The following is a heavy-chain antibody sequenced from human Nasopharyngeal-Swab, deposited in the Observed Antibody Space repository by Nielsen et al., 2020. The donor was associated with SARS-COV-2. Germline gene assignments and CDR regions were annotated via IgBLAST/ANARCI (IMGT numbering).Heavy chain of an antibody. Sequence: ASVKVSCKVSGYTLTELSMHWVRQAPGKGLEWMGGFDPEDGETIYAQKFQGRVTMTEDTSTDTAYMELSSLRSEDTAVYYCATDDVKNYYDSSGYSLDYWGQGTLVTVS. CDR1: GYTLTELS. J-gene: IGHJ4*02. CDR3: ATDDVKNYYDSSGYSLDY. CDR2: FDPEDGET. V-gene: IGHV1-24*01. D-gene: IGHD3-22*01.